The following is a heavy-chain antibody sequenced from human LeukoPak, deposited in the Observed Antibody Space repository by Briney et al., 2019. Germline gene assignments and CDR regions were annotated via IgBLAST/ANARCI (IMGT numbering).Heavy chain of an antibody. V-gene: IGHV1-69*05. CDR2: IIPIFGTA. CDR1: GGTFSSYA. Sequence: SVKVSCKASGGTFSSYAISWVRQAPGQGLEWMGGIIPIFGTANYAQKFQGRVTITTDESTSTAYMELSSLRSEDTAVYYCASRTYYYDSGGYSYWGQGTLVTVSS. CDR3: ASRTYYYDSGGYSY. J-gene: IGHJ4*02. D-gene: IGHD3-22*01.